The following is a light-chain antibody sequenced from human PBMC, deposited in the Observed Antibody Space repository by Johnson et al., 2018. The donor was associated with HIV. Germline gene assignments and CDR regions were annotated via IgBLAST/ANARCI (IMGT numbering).Light chain of an antibody. CDR2: ENN. Sequence: QSVLTQPPSVSAAAGQKVTISCSGSSSNIESNSVSWYQQFPGTAPKLLIYENNKRPSGIPDRFSGSKSGTSATLGITGLQTGDEADYYCGTWDSSLSAEVFGTGTKVTVL. CDR3: GTWDSSLSAEV. J-gene: IGLJ1*01. CDR1: SSNIESNS. V-gene: IGLV1-51*02.